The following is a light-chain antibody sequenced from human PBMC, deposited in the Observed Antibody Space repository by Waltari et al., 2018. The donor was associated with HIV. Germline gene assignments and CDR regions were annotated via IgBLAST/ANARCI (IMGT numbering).Light chain of an antibody. CDR1: DSNLGSNY. J-gene: IGLJ3*02. CDR2: KNN. CDR3: ASWDDNLNSWV. V-gene: IGLV1-47*01. Sequence: QSVVTQPPSASGTPGQRVTTSCSGSDSNLGSNYVSSYQDLPGTAPKLLIYKNNQRSSGVPDRFSGSKSDTSASLAISGLRSEDEADYYCASWDDNLNSWVFGGGTKLTVL.